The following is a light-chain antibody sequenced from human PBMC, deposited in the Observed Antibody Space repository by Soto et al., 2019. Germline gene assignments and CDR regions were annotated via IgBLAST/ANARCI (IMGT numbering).Light chain of an antibody. CDR3: ASYTRTTTLV. CDR2: DVN. V-gene: IGLV2-14*01. CDR1: ISDIGGYNF. J-gene: IGLJ2*01. Sequence: QSAVTQPACVSGSPGQSITISCTGTISDIGGYNFISWYQHHPGKAPKLVIYDVNNRPSGISYRFSGSKSGNTASLTISGLQAEDEADYYCASYTRTTTLVFGGGTKVTVL.